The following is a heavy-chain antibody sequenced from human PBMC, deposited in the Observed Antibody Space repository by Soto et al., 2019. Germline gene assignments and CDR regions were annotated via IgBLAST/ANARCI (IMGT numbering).Heavy chain of an antibody. D-gene: IGHD3-10*01. J-gene: IGHJ4*02. CDR1: GGSISTGGYY. Sequence: QVQLQESGPGLVKPSQTLSLTCTVSGGSISTGGYYWSWIRQHPGKGLEWIGYIYYSGSTYYNPSHRGRVTISVDTSKNQFSLELSSVTAADAAVYCWVGWYGSGNWFHYGGQGALVTVSS. CDR3: VGWYGSGNWFHY. V-gene: IGHV4-31*03. CDR2: IYYSGST.